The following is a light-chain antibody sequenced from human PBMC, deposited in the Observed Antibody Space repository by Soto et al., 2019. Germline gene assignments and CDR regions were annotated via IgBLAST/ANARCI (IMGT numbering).Light chain of an antibody. V-gene: IGLV2-11*01. CDR2: DVT. CDR1: SSDVGGHNF. CDR3: CSYAGSYTLYV. Sequence: QSALTQPRSVSGSPGQPVTISCTGTSSDVGGHNFVSWYQQHPGKVPKLMIYDVTKRPSGVPNRFSGSKSGNTASLTISALQAEDEADYYCCSYAGSYTLYVFGTGTKLTVL. J-gene: IGLJ1*01.